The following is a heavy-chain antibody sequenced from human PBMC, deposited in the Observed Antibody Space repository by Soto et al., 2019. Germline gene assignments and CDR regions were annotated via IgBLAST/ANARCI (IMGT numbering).Heavy chain of an antibody. CDR3: ATMKKPRGYYYGLNV. Sequence: QVQLQESGPGLVKPSGTLSLTCAVSGDSVRSSNWWTWVRQSPGKGLEWIGEIYHLGGTNYNPSLKSRVTISVDMAKNQVSLKLSSLTAADTAVYYCATMKKPRGYYYGLNVWGQGTTVTVSS. CDR1: GDSVRSSNW. J-gene: IGHJ6*02. CDR2: IYHLGGT. V-gene: IGHV4-4*02.